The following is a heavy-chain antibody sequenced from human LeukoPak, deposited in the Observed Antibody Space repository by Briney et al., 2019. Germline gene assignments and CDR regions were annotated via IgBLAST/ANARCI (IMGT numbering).Heavy chain of an antibody. V-gene: IGHV4-4*07. Sequence: SEILSLTCTVSGGSISSYYWSWIRQPAGKGLECIGRIYTSGSTNYNSSLKSRVTMSVDPSKNQFSLKLSSLTAADTAVYYCARETAAGYWYFDLWGRGTLVTVSS. J-gene: IGHJ2*01. D-gene: IGHD6-25*01. CDR1: GGSISSYY. CDR3: ARETAAGYWYFDL. CDR2: IYTSGST.